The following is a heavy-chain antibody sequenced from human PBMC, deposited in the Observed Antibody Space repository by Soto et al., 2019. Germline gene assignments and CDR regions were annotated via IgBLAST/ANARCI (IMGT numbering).Heavy chain of an antibody. CDR2: VYSSGSA. D-gene: IGHD6-6*01. J-gene: IGHJ4*02. Sequence: SETLSLTCTVSCGSISSGPYYWSWIRQHPGKGLEWIGYVYSSGSAYYSPSLKSRVTISVDTSKNQFSLKLSSVTAADTAVYYCARAEAAQVDYWGQGTLVTVSS. V-gene: IGHV4-31*03. CDR3: ARAEAAQVDY. CDR1: CGSISSGPYY.